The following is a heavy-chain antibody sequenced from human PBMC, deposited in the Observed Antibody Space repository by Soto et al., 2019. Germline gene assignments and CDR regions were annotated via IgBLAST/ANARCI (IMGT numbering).Heavy chain of an antibody. D-gene: IGHD2-2*01. J-gene: IGHJ2*01. V-gene: IGHV3-21*01. CDR3: ATYAGGSTSAEGWYFDL. CDR2: ISSSSTYI. CDR1: GFTFSSCS. Sequence: PGGSLRLSCAASGFTFSSCSMNWVRQAPGKGLEWVSSISSSSTYIYYADSVKGRFTISRDNAKNSLYLQMNSLRAEDTAVYYCATYAGGSTSAEGWYFDLWGRGTLVTVSS.